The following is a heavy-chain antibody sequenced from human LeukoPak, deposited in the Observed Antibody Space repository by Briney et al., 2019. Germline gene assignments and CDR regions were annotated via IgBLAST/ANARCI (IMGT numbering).Heavy chain of an antibody. CDR1: GYTFTSYW. Sequence: HGESLKISCRGSGYTFTSYWIAWVRQMPGKGLEWMGIIFPGDSDTRYSSSFQGQVTISADKSISTAYLQWSSLKASDTAMYYCARPFDYWGQGTLVTVSS. CDR2: IFPGDSDT. V-gene: IGHV5-51*01. CDR3: ARPFDY. J-gene: IGHJ4*02.